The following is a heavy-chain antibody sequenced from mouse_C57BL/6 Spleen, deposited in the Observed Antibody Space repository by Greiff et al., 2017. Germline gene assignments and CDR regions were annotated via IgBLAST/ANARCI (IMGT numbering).Heavy chain of an antibody. CDR1: GFTFSSYG. D-gene: IGHD2-5*01. CDR3: ARHGDSNYFDY. CDR2: ISSGGSYT. J-gene: IGHJ2*01. Sequence: EVKLVESGGDLVKPGGSLKLSCAASGFTFSSYGMSWVRQTPDKRLEWVAIISSGGSYTYYPDGVKGRITISRENSKNTLYRQMSSLKSEDTAMYYCARHGDSNYFDYWGQGTTLTVSS. V-gene: IGHV5-6*01.